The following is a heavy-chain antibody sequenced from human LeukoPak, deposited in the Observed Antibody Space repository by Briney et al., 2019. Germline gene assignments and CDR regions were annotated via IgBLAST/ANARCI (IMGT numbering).Heavy chain of an antibody. D-gene: IGHD3-10*01. Sequence: PGGSLRLSCEASGFTFSSYWMSWVRQAPGKGLEWVSVIYSGGSTYYADSVKGRFTISRDNSKNTLYLQMNSLRAEDTAMYYCARIHSGMSMDVWGQGTTVTVSS. CDR1: GFTFSSYW. V-gene: IGHV3-53*01. CDR3: ARIHSGMSMDV. CDR2: IYSGGST. J-gene: IGHJ6*02.